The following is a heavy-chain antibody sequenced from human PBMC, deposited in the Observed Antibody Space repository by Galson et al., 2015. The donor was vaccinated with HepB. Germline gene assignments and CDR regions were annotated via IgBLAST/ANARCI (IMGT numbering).Heavy chain of an antibody. Sequence: SVKVSCKASGYTFTSYAMHWVRQAPGQRLEWMGWINAGNGNTKYSQKFQGRVTITRDTSTSTAYMELRSLRSDDTAVYYCARDFLRQWLDPSTGRYFDYWGQGTLVTVSS. CDR1: GYTFTSYA. D-gene: IGHD6-19*01. CDR3: ARDFLRQWLDPSTGRYFDY. V-gene: IGHV1-3*01. J-gene: IGHJ4*02. CDR2: INAGNGNT.